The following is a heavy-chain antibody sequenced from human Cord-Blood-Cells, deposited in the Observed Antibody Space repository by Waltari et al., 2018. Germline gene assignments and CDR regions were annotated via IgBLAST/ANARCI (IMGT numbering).Heavy chain of an antibody. J-gene: IGHJ3*02. CDR2: ISSSGSTI. V-gene: IGHV3-11*01. D-gene: IGHD3-16*01. CDR1: SDYY. Sequence: SDYYMSWIRQAPGKGLEWVSYISSSGSTIYYADSVKGRFTISRDNAKNSLYLQMNSLRAEDTAVYYCASGGDLRDAFDIWGQGTMVTVSS. CDR3: ASGGDLRDAFDI.